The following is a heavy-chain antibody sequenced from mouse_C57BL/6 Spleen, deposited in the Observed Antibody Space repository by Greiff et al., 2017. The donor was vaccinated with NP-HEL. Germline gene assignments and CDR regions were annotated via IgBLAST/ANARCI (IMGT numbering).Heavy chain of an antibody. D-gene: IGHD1-1*01. CDR1: GYTFTNSY. J-gene: IGHJ2*01. CDR2: IDPTNGST. V-gene: IGHV14-3*01. Sequence: VQLQQSVAELVRPGASVKLPCTASGYTFTNSYMHWVKQSPGQGLEWIGKIDPTNGSTKYTPKFQGKATITADTSSSTAYLQLSSLTSEDTAIYYGAIITTVVAIDYWGQGTTLTVSS. CDR3: AIITTVVAIDY.